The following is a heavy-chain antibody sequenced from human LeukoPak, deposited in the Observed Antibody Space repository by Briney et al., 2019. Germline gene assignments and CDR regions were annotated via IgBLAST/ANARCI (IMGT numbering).Heavy chain of an antibody. CDR3: AKDHCGGDCYVPGY. CDR2: ISSSSSYI. Sequence: GGSLRLSCAASGFTFSSYSMNWVRQAPGKGLEWVSSISSSSSYIYYANSAKGRFPISRDNAKNSLYLQMNSLRAEDTAVYYCAKDHCGGDCYVPGYWGQRTLVTVSS. J-gene: IGHJ4*02. D-gene: IGHD2-21*02. CDR1: GFTFSSYS. V-gene: IGHV3-21*01.